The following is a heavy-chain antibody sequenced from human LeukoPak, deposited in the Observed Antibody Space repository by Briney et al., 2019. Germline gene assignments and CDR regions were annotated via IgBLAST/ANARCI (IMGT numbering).Heavy chain of an antibody. CDR3: AKSMGAVGDF. D-gene: IGHD2-8*01. J-gene: IGHJ4*02. CDR2: ISFDGSKR. Sequence: PGGSLRLSCAASGFTFSSYWMSWVRQAPGKGLEWVAMISFDGSKRYYGDSVKGRFNISRDNSESTLYLQMNSLRAEDTAVYFCAKSMGAVGDFWGQGTLVTVSA. CDR1: GFTFSSYW. V-gene: IGHV3-30*18.